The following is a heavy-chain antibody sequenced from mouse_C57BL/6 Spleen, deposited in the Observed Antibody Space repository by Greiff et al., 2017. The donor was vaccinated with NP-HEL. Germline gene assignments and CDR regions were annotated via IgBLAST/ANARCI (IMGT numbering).Heavy chain of an antibody. J-gene: IGHJ2*01. Sequence: VQLQQSGPELVKPGASVKISCKASGYTFTDYYMNWVKQSHGKSLEWIGDINPNNGGTSYNQKFKGKATLTVDKSSSTAYMELRSLTSEGSAVYYCARFGYGSSYGGYFDYWGQGTTLTVSS. CDR3: ARFGYGSSYGGYFDY. V-gene: IGHV1-26*01. D-gene: IGHD1-1*01. CDR2: INPNNGGT. CDR1: GYTFTDYY.